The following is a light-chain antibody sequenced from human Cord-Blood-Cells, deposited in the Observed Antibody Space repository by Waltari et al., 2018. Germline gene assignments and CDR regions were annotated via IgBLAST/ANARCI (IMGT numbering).Light chain of an antibody. CDR1: SRDVSGFTY. V-gene: IGLV2-14*01. CDR3: SSYTSSSTLDV. J-gene: IGLJ1*01. Sequence: QSALTQPASVSGSPGQSITIPCTGTSRDVSGFTYVSWYQQHPGKAPKLMIYDVSKRPAGVSNRCSGSKSGNTASLTISGFQAEDESDYYCSSYTSSSTLDVFGTGTKVTVL. CDR2: DVS.